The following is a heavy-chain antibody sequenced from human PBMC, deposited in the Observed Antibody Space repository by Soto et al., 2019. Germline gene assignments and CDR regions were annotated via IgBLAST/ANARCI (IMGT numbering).Heavy chain of an antibody. CDR1: GYTFTSYA. V-gene: IGHV1-3*01. CDR2: INAGNGNT. CDR3: ARVYSGYDGRFDY. Sequence: QVQLVQSGAEVKKPGASVKVSCKASGYTFTSYAMHWVRQAPGQRLEWMGWINAGNGNTKYSQKFQGRVTITRDTSASTAYMELSSLRSEDTAVYYFARVYSGYDGRFDYWGQGTLVTVSS. D-gene: IGHD5-12*01. J-gene: IGHJ4*02.